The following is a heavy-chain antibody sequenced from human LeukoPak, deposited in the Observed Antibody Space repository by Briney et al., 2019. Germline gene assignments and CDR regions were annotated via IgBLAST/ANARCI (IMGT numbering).Heavy chain of an antibody. Sequence: RRSLRLSCAASGFTFSSYGMHWVRQAPGKGLEWVAVIWYDGSNKYYADSVEGRFTISRDNSKNTLYLQMNSLRAEDTAVYYCAREMEDIVATIPSGSLDYWGQGTLVTVSS. V-gene: IGHV3-33*01. CDR2: IWYDGSNK. CDR3: AREMEDIVATIPSGSLDY. J-gene: IGHJ4*02. D-gene: IGHD5-12*01. CDR1: GFTFSSYG.